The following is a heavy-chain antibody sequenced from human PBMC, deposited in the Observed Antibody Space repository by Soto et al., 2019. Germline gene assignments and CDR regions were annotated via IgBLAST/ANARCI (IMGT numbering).Heavy chain of an antibody. CDR1: GGSFSGYY. Sequence: PSETLSLTCAVYGGSFSGYYWSWIRQPPGKGLEWIGEINHSGSTNYNPSLKSRVTISVDTSKNQFSLKLSSVTAADTAVYYCASVRGYSSAVDYWGQGTQVTVSS. D-gene: IGHD6-19*01. V-gene: IGHV4-34*01. CDR3: ASVRGYSSAVDY. J-gene: IGHJ4*02. CDR2: INHSGST.